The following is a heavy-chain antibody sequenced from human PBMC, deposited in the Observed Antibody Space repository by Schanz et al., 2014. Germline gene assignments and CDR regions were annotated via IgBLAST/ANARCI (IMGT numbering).Heavy chain of an antibody. Sequence: QVQLVQSAAEMKKPGASVKVSCKASGYTFTDYFIHWVRQAPGQGLEWMGWVRPNSGETYYVKKFQGRVTMTRDTSISTASMELNRLTSDDTAVYFCARNEYNLLPFDSWGQGTLVIVSS. D-gene: IGHD1-20*01. CDR3: ARNEYNLLPFDS. J-gene: IGHJ4*02. CDR1: GYTFTDYF. V-gene: IGHV1-2*02. CDR2: VRPNSGET.